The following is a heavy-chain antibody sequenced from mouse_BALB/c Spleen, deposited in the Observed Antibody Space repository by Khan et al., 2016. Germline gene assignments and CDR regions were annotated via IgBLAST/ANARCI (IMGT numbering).Heavy chain of an antibody. V-gene: IGHV5-17*02. D-gene: IGHD1-1*01. CDR1: GFTFSNFG. CDR2: ISSGSSTI. Sequence: EVQLQESGGGLVQPGGSRKLSCAASGFTFSNFGMHWVRQAPEKGLEWVAYISSGSSTIYYADTVMGRFTISRDNPTNTLLLQMTSLRSEDTAMYYCVRSDYGSNMDYWGQGTSVTVSS. CDR3: VRSDYGSNMDY. J-gene: IGHJ4*01.